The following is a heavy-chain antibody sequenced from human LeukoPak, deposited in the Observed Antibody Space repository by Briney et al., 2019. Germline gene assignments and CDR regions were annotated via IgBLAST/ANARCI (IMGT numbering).Heavy chain of an antibody. J-gene: IGHJ3*02. V-gene: IGHV4-4*09. CDR1: GSSICTYC. Sequence: PSETLSLTCTVSGSSICTYCWSWIRQPPGKGLEWIRYIYSTESTHYHPSLKSRATMSLDTSKNQYSLRLSSVTAADTAVFYCARHRAEMATITDDAFDMWGQGTMVTVSS. D-gene: IGHD5-24*01. CDR2: IYSTEST. CDR3: ARHRAEMATITDDAFDM.